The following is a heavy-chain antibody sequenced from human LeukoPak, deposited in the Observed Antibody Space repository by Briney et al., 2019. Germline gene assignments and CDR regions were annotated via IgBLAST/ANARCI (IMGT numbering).Heavy chain of an antibody. CDR3: AREMDYGGDDY. J-gene: IGHJ4*02. CDR1: GFTFSSYS. CDR2: ISSSSSTI. V-gene: IGHV3-48*01. Sequence: AGGSLRLSCAASGFTFSSYSMNWVRQAPGKGLEWVSYISSSSSTIYYADSVKGRFTISRDNAKNSLYLQMNSLRAEDTAVYYCAREMDYGGDDYWGQGTLVTVSS. D-gene: IGHD4-23*01.